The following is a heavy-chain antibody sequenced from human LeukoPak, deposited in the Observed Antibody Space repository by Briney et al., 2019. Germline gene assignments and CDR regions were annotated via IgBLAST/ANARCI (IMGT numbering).Heavy chain of an antibody. CDR2: IWYDGSNK. CDR1: GFTFSIYG. V-gene: IGHV3-33*01. CDR3: ARRGLERRNFDY. Sequence: LGGSLRLSCAASGFTFSIYGMHWVRQAPGKGLEGVAVIWYDGSNKYYADSVKGRFTISRDNSKNTLYLQMNSLRAEDTAVYYCARRGLERRNFDYWGQGTMVIVSS. D-gene: IGHD1-1*01. J-gene: IGHJ4*02.